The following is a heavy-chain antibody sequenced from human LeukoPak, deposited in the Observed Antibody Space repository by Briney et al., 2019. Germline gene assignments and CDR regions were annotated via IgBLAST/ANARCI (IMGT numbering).Heavy chain of an antibody. D-gene: IGHD2-2*01. CDR3: ATAQSKPYCSSTSCSSWFDP. CDR2: IYTSGST. J-gene: IGHJ5*02. CDR1: GGSISSYY. Sequence: PSETLSLTCTVSGGSISSYYWSWIRQPAGKGLEWIGRIYTSGSTNYNPSLKSRVTVSVDTSKNQFSLKLSSVTAADTAVYYCATAQSKPYCSSTSCSSWFDPWGQGTLVTVSS. V-gene: IGHV4-4*07.